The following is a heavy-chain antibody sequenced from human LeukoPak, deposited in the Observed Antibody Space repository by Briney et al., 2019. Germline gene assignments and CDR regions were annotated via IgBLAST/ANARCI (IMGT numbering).Heavy chain of an antibody. J-gene: IGHJ4*02. Sequence: PGGSLRLSCAASGFTVSSNYMSWVRQAPGKGLEWVSVIYSGGSTYYADSVKGRFTISRDNSENTLYLQMNSLRAEDTAVYYCAREHRYESIAVAGKAFDYWGQGTLVTVSS. D-gene: IGHD6-19*01. CDR2: IYSGGST. CDR1: GFTVSSNY. V-gene: IGHV3-66*01. CDR3: AREHRYESIAVAGKAFDY.